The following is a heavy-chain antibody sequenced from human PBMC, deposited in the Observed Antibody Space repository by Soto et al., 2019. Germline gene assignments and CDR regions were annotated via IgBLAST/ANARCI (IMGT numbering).Heavy chain of an antibody. CDR1: GLRVGNNY. CDR3: VRPLPSGRNYGMDV. J-gene: IGHJ6*02. V-gene: IGHV3-53*01. CDR2: IYNDGTT. Sequence: VRSLRLSCTASGLRVGNNYMSWFRHSPGMGLEWVSVIYNDGTTYYADSVKGRFTISRDTSKNTLSLQMDSLRAEDTAVYYCVRPLPSGRNYGMDVWGQGTTVTVSS. D-gene: IGHD3-10*01.